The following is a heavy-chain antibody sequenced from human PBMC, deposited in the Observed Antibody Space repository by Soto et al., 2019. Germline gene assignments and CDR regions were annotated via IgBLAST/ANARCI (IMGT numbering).Heavy chain of an antibody. D-gene: IGHD3-10*01. CDR3: TTAMVVRGEKFLQY. CDR2: MNPNSGNT. CDR1: GYTFTSYH. V-gene: IGHV1-8*01. Sequence: ASVKVSCKGSGYTFTSYHINWVRQATGQGLEWMGWMNPNSGNTGYAQTLQGRVTMTWDTSISTAYMELSSLKTEDTAVYYCTTAMVVRGEKFLQYWGQGTLVTVSS. J-gene: IGHJ1*01.